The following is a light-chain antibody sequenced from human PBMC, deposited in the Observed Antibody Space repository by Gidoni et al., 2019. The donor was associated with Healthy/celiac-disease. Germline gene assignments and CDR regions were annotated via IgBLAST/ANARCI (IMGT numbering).Light chain of an antibody. CDR3: QQYYSLPLT. CDR2: DAS. J-gene: IGKJ4*01. V-gene: IGKV1-33*01. Sequence: DIQMTQSPSSLSASVGDRVTITCLASQGISNYLNWYQQKPGKAPKLLIYDASSLETGVPSRFSGSGSGTDFTFTISSLQPEDFATYYCQQYYSLPLTFGGGTKVEIK. CDR1: QGISNY.